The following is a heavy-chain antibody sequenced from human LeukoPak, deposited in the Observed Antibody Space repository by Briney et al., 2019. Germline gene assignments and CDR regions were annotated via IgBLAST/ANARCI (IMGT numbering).Heavy chain of an antibody. D-gene: IGHD3-22*01. V-gene: IGHV3-20*04. CDR1: GFTFDDYG. Sequence: GGSLRLSCAASGFTFDDYGTSWVRQAPGKGLEWISGINWNGGSTGYADSVKGRFTISRDNAKNSLYLQMNSLRAEDTALYYCARGSTYYYDSSGYYFIDYWGQGTLVTVSS. J-gene: IGHJ4*02. CDR2: INWNGGST. CDR3: ARGSTYYYDSSGYYFIDY.